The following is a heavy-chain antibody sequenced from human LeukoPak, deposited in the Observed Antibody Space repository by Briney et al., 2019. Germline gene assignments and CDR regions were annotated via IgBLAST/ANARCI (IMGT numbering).Heavy chain of an antibody. CDR1: GFTFSSYW. D-gene: IGHD2-8*01. J-gene: IGHJ6*03. Sequence: PGGSLRLSCAASGFTFSSYWMHWVRQAPGKGLVWVSRINSDGSSTSYADSVKGRFTISGDNSKNTLYLQMNSLRAEDTAVYYCANGYCTNGVCYPYYYYYMDVWGKGTTVTVSS. CDR3: ANGYCTNGVCYPYYYYYMDV. V-gene: IGHV3-74*01. CDR2: INSDGSST.